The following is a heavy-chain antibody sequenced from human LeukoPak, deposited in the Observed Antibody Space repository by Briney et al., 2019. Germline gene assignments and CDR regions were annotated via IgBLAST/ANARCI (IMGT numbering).Heavy chain of an antibody. Sequence: ASVKVPCKTPGYTYTNYGVSWVRQAPGQGLEWMGWISAYNGNADYAQKLQGRVTMTADTSTSTAYMELRSLRSDDTAVYYCARVGVYCTTTTCLDYWGQGTLVTVSS. V-gene: IGHV1-18*01. J-gene: IGHJ4*02. CDR3: ARVGVYCTTTTCLDY. CDR2: ISAYNGNA. D-gene: IGHD2-2*01. CDR1: GYTYTNYG.